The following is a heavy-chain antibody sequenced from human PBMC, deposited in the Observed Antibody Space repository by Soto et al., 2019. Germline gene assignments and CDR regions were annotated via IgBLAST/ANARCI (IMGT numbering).Heavy chain of an antibody. J-gene: IGHJ4*02. Sequence: QVHLVQSGPEVKKPGASVKVSCKASGYTFTGNSLHWVRQAPGQGLEWMGWINPNNGGTNYAQKFRGWVTMTRYTSISTAYMDLSRLKSDDTAVYYCAIQRSGVDYWGQGTQVTVSS. CDR2: INPNNGGT. V-gene: IGHV1-2*04. CDR3: AIQRSGVDY. D-gene: IGHD2-15*01. CDR1: GYTFTGNS.